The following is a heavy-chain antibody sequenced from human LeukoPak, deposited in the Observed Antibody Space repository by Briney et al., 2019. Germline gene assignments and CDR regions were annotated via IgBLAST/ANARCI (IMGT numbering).Heavy chain of an antibody. CDR1: GYTFTSYG. V-gene: IGHV1-18*01. CDR2: ISGYTGNT. D-gene: IGHD3-3*01. Sequence: ASVKVSCKASGYTFTSYGISWVRQAPGQGLEWMGWISGYTGNTNYAHKFQGRVTMTTDTSTSTAYMELRSLRSDDTAVYYWARLTIFGVVTFDYWGQGTLVTVPS. CDR3: ARLTIFGVVTFDY. J-gene: IGHJ4*02.